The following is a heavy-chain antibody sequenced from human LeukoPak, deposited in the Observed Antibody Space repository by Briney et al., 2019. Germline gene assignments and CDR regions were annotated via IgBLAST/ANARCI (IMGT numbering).Heavy chain of an antibody. V-gene: IGHV4-38-2*02. CDR1: GYSMSSGYY. J-gene: IGHJ6*03. CDR2: IHHRGST. Sequence: PSETLSLTCTVSGYSMSSGYYWGWIRQPPGKGLEWIGSIHHRGSTYYNPSLKSRVTISVDTSKNQFSLKLSSVTAADTAVYYCARDEYYYDSSGYYYYMDVWGKGTTVTVSS. CDR3: ARDEYYYDSSGYYYYMDV. D-gene: IGHD3-22*01.